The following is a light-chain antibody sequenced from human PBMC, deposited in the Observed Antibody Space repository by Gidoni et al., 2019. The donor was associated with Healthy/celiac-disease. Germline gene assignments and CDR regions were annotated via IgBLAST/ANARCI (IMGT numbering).Light chain of an antibody. CDR3: QQRSNWPT. Sequence: EIVLTQSPATLSLSPGERATLSCRASQSVSNYLAWYQQKPGQAPRLLIYDATSRATGIPARLTGSGSGTDFTLTISSLEPEDFAVYYCQQRSNWPTFGQXTKLEIK. V-gene: IGKV3-11*01. J-gene: IGKJ2*01. CDR2: DAT. CDR1: QSVSNY.